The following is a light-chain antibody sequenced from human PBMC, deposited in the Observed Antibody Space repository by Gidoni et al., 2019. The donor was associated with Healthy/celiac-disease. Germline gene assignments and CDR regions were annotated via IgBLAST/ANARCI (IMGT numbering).Light chain of an antibody. Sequence: EIVLTQSTATLSLSPGARATLSCRASQSVSSYLAWYQQKPGQAPRLLIYDASNMATGIPARFSGSGFGTDFTLTISSLEPEDFAVYYCQQRSNWPLITFGQGTRLEIK. CDR2: DAS. V-gene: IGKV3-11*01. CDR1: QSVSSY. CDR3: QQRSNWPLIT. J-gene: IGKJ5*01.